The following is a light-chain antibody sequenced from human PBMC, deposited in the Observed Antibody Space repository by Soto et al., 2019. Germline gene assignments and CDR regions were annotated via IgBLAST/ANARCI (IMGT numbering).Light chain of an antibody. Sequence: EIVMTQSPATLSVSPGERATLSCRAGQNIHTNLAWYQQKPGQAPRLLFYGASTGATGLPARFSGSGSGTEFTLTINSLQAEDCAVYYCQPYNNWPLTFGGGTKVESK. CDR1: QNIHTN. J-gene: IGKJ4*01. V-gene: IGKV3-15*01. CDR3: QPYNNWPLT. CDR2: GAS.